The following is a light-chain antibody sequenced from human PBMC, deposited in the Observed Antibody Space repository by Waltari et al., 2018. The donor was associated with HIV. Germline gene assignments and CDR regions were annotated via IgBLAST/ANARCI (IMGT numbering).Light chain of an antibody. Sequence: SSELTQDPAVSVALGQTVRITCQGDSLRSYYASWYQQKPGQAPPLVIYGENNQPSGIQDRFSGSSSGKTASLTITGAQAEDEADYYCNSRDSSGNHLIFGGGTKLTVL. CDR3: NSRDSSGNHLI. CDR1: SLRSYY. CDR2: GEN. J-gene: IGLJ2*01. V-gene: IGLV3-19*01.